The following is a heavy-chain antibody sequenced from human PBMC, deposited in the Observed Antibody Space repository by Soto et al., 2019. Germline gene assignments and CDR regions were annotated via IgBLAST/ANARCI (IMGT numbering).Heavy chain of an antibody. D-gene: IGHD3-10*01. CDR2: INSDGSST. CDR3: ARGTVLLWFGERQGYMDV. J-gene: IGHJ6*03. CDR1: GFTFSSYW. V-gene: IGHV3-74*01. Sequence: GESLKISCAASGFTFSSYWMHWVRQAPGKGLVWVSRINSDGSSTSYADSVKGRFTISRDNAKNTLYLQMNSLRAEDTAVYYCARGTVLLWFGERQGYMDVWGKGTTVTVSS.